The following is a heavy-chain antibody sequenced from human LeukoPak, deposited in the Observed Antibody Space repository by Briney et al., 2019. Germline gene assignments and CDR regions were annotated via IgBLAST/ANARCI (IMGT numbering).Heavy chain of an antibody. CDR3: ARGTGGDSYYFDY. CDR2: INPNSGGT. CDR1: GYTFTGDY. Sequence: ASVKVSCKASGYTFTGDYMHWVRQAPGQGLEWMGWINPNSGGTNYAQKFQGWVTMTSDTSISTAYMELSRLRSDDTAVYYCARGTGGDSYYFDYWGQGTLVTVSS. D-gene: IGHD4-17*01. J-gene: IGHJ4*02. V-gene: IGHV1-2*04.